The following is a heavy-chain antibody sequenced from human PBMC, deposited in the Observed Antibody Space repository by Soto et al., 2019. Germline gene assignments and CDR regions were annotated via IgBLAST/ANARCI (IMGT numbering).Heavy chain of an antibody. Sequence: QVQLRQWGAGLLKPSETLSLTCAVSGGSFSAYYWSWIRQPPGEGLEWIVEITHSGSANYNPSLKTRVTMSVDTSKNQFSLKVSCVAAADTAVYYCARATALADPFDYWGQGTLVTVSS. CDR2: ITHSGSA. V-gene: IGHV4-34*01. D-gene: IGHD6-19*01. J-gene: IGHJ4*02. CDR1: GGSFSAYY. CDR3: ARATALADPFDY.